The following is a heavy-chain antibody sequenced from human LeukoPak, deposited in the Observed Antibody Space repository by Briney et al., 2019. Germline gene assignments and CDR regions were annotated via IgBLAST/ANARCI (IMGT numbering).Heavy chain of an antibody. V-gene: IGHV2-70*11. CDR1: GFSFSTGEMC. J-gene: IGHJ4*02. CDR2: IDWDEDK. CDR3: ALLRFFDWSLDY. Sequence: SGPTLVNPTQTLTLTCTFSGFSFSTGEMCVSWIRQPPGKALEWLARIDWDEDKYYSTSLKTRLTISKGTSKDQVVLTTTNMDPVDTATYYCALLRFFDWSLDYWGQGTLVTVSS. D-gene: IGHD3-9*01.